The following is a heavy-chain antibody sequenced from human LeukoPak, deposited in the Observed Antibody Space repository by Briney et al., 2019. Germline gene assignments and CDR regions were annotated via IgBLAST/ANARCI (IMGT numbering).Heavy chain of an antibody. J-gene: IGHJ4*02. CDR1: GGTFSSYA. D-gene: IGHD6-13*01. CDR2: IIPILGIA. V-gene: IGHV1-69*04. Sequence: GASVKVSCKASGGTFSSYAISWVRQAPGQGLEWMGRIIPILGIANYAQKFQGRVTITADKSTSTAYMELSSLRSEDTAVYYCARDGAAAGTGCDYWGQGTLVTVSS. CDR3: ARDGAAAGTGCDY.